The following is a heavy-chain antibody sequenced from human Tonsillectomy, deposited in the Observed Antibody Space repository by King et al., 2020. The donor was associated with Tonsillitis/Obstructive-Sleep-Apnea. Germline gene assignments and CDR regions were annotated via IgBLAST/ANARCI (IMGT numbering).Heavy chain of an antibody. CDR1: GYTFTGYY. D-gene: IGHD3-22*01. V-gene: IGHV1-2*02. CDR3: AIDAYYYASSGPLDY. CDR2: INPNSGGT. J-gene: IGHJ4*02. Sequence: QLVQSGAEVKKPGASVKISCKASGYTFTGYYIHWVRQAPGQGLEWMGWINPNSGGTNYAQKFQGRVTMTEDTSISTAYMELCRLRSDDTAVYYCAIDAYYYASSGPLDYWAQGTLVTVSS.